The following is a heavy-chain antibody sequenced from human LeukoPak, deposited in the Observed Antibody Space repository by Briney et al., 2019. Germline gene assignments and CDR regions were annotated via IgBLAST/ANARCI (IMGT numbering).Heavy chain of an antibody. Sequence: SETLSLTCTVSGGSISSYYWSWIRQPPGKGLEWIGYISYSGRSSYNPSFRSRVTISVDASKKQFSLRLSSVTAADTAVYYCARDGYSDSSGYDSSPSVWGEGTLVTASS. D-gene: IGHD3-22*01. V-gene: IGHV4-59*12. CDR3: ARDGYSDSSGYDSSPSV. CDR2: ISYSGRS. CDR1: GGSISSYY. J-gene: IGHJ4*02.